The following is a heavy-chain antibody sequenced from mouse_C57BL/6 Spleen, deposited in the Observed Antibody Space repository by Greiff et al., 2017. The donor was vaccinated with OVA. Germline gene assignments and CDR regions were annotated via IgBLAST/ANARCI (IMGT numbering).Heavy chain of an antibody. CDR3: ARGHYGSSYGFAY. V-gene: IGHV1-69*01. CDR2: IDPSDSYT. CDR1: GSTFTSYW. D-gene: IGHD1-1*01. J-gene: IGHJ3*01. Sequence: QVQLQQPGAELVMPGASVKLSCKASGSTFTSYWMPWGKQRPGQGLGWIGEIDPSDSYTNYNQKFKGKSTLTVDKSSSTAYMQLSSLTSEDSAVYYCARGHYGSSYGFAYWGQGTLVTVSA.